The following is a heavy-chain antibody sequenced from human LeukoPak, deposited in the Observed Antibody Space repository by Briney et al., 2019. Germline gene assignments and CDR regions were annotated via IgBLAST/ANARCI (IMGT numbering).Heavy chain of an antibody. Sequence: GGSLRLSCAASGFTFSSYAMSWVRQAPGKGLEWVSAISGSGGSTYYADSVKGRFTISRDNSKNTLYLQMNSLRAEDTALYYCAKDIVGGYGGNSYFDYWGQGTLVTVSS. J-gene: IGHJ4*02. D-gene: IGHD4-23*01. CDR3: AKDIVGGYGGNSYFDY. CDR2: ISGSGGST. CDR1: GFTFSSYA. V-gene: IGHV3-23*01.